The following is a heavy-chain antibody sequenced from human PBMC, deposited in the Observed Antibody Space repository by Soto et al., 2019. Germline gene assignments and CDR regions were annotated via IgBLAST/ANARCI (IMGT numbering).Heavy chain of an antibody. J-gene: IGHJ6*02. Sequence: GGSLRLSCAASGFNFSSHWMHWVREAPGKGLIWVSRINSDGSSPIYADFVKGRFIISRDNAKNTLYLQMNSLRAEDTAVYYCAKDRPGYSSRWYLYYYYYGMDVWGQGTTVTVSS. V-gene: IGHV3-74*01. CDR3: AKDRPGYSSRWYLYYYYYGMDV. D-gene: IGHD6-13*01. CDR2: INSDGSSP. CDR1: GFNFSSHW.